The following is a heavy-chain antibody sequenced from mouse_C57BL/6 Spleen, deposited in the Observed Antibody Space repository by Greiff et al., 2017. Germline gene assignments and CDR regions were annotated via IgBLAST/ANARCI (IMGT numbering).Heavy chain of an antibody. CDR1: GYTFTDYN. CDR2: INPNNGGT. V-gene: IGHV1-22*01. Sequence: VQLKESGPELVKPGASVKMSCKASGYTFTDYNMHWVKQSHGKSLEWIGYINPNNGGTSYNQKFKGKATLTVNKSSSTAYMELRSLTSEDSAVYYCARRPYDYDVGDYWGQGTTLTVSS. J-gene: IGHJ2*01. CDR3: ARRPYDYDVGDY. D-gene: IGHD2-4*01.